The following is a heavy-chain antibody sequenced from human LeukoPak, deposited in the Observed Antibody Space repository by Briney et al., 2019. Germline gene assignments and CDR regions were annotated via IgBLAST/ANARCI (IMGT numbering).Heavy chain of an antibody. CDR3: AKDLPSYCGGDCYPAP. J-gene: IGHJ5*02. Sequence: TGGTLRLSCAASGFTFSSYGMSWVRQAPGKGLEWVSAISGSGGSTYYADSVKGRFTISRDNSKNTLYLQMNSLSAEDTAVYYCAKDLPSYCGGDCYPAPWGQGTLVTVSS. V-gene: IGHV3-23*01. CDR2: ISGSGGST. CDR1: GFTFSSYG. D-gene: IGHD2-21*02.